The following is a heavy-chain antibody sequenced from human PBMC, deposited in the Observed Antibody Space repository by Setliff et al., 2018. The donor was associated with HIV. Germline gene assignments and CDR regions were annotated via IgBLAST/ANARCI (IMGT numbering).Heavy chain of an antibody. CDR2: TRSKAYGGTT. CDR1: GFIFGDYA. Sequence: QPGGSLRLSCTTSGFIFGDYAMSWVRQAPGKGLQWVAFTRSKAYGGTTEYAASVKGRFTISRDDSKNIAYLQMGSLKTEDTAVYFCTRYKLTSVMSNFDYWGLGTLVTVSS. CDR3: TRYKLTSVMSNFDY. J-gene: IGHJ4*02. D-gene: IGHD4-17*01. V-gene: IGHV3-49*04.